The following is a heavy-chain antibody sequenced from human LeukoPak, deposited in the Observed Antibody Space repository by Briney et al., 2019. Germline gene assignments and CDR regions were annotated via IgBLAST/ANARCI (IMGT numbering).Heavy chain of an antibody. V-gene: IGHV4-39*01. CDR1: GGSISSSSYY. J-gene: IGHJ3*02. D-gene: IGHD3-10*01. CDR2: IYYSGST. CDR3: ARYSRINPGPGAFDI. Sequence: SETLSLTCTVSGGSISSSSYYWGWIRQPPGKGLEWIGSIYYSGSTYYNPSLKSRVTISVDTSKNQFSLKLSSVTAADTAVYYCARYSRINPGPGAFDIWGQGTMVTVSS.